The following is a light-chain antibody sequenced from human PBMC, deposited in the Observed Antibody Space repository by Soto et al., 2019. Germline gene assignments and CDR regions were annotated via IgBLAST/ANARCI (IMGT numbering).Light chain of an antibody. CDR1: QDINNY. CDR2: AVS. CDR3: QQLYWSPHT. Sequence: DVQLTQSPSFLSASLGDRVTITCRASQDINNYLAWYQQKPGKAPKLLIYAVSTLSSGVPSRFSGSGSGTEFTLTITSLQSEDFATYYCQQLYWSPHTFGQGTKLEI. J-gene: IGKJ2*01. V-gene: IGKV1-9*01.